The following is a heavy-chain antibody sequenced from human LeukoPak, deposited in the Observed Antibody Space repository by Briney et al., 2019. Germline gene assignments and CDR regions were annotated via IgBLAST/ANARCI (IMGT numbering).Heavy chain of an antibody. CDR1: GFTFYEYA. CDR3: AKDDGPGGDAFDI. V-gene: IGHV3-9*01. J-gene: IGHJ3*02. D-gene: IGHD1-14*01. CDR2: ISWNSGNI. Sequence: GGSLRLSCAASGFTFYEYAMHWVRQAPGKGLEWVSGISWNSGNIGYADSVKGRFTISRDNAKNSLYLQMNSLRAEDTALYYCAKDDGPGGDAFDIWGQGTMVTVSS.